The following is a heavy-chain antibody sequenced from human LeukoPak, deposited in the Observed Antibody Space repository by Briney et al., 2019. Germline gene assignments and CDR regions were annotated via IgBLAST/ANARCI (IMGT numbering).Heavy chain of an antibody. V-gene: IGHV3-21*01. D-gene: IGHD5-12*01. CDR2: ISSSSSYI. J-gene: IGHJ4*02. CDR1: GFTFSSYS. CDR3: ASYSGYAGIDY. Sequence: GGSLRLSCAASGFTFSSYSMNWVRQAPGKGLEWVSSISSSSSYIYYADSVKGRFTISRDNAKNSLYLQMNSLRAEDTAVYYCASYSGYAGIDYWGQGTLVTVSS.